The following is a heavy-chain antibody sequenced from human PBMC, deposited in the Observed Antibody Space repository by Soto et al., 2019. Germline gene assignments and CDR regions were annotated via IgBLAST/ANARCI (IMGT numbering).Heavy chain of an antibody. CDR1: GYTFTNND. CDR2: MNPYSGNT. D-gene: IGHD2-21*01. V-gene: IGHV1-8*01. CDR3: VRAPLDYYSADYLDN. Sequence: ASVKVSCKASGYTFTNNDINWVRQAAGQGLEWMGWMNPYSGNTGYARNFHGRVTMTRDNSITTAYMELSSLRSEDTAVYYCVRAPLDYYSADYLDNWGQGTLVPVSS. J-gene: IGHJ4*02.